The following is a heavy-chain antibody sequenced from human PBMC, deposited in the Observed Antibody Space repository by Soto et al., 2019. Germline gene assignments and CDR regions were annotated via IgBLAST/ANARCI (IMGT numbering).Heavy chain of an antibody. CDR3: ATVGTGSYNWLDP. V-gene: IGHV3-74*01. J-gene: IGHJ5*02. Sequence: GGSLRLSCAASGFTFSSYWMHWVRQAPGKGLVWVSRINGDGSSTTYADSVKGRFTISRDNAENTLYLQMNSLRAEDTAVYHGATVGTGSYNWLDPRGQGTLVTVSS. CDR1: GFTFSSYW. CDR2: INGDGSST. D-gene: IGHD1-26*01.